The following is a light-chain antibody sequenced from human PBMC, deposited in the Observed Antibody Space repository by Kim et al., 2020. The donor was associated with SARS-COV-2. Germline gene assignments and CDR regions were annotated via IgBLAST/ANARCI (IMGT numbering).Light chain of an antibody. Sequence: DIQMTQSPSTLSASVGDRVTITCRASQSVSNWLAWYQQKPGKAPKLLIYKASSLQSGVPSRFSGSGSGTEFTLTISSLQPDDFATYYCHQFNSDSWTFGQGTRVDIK. CDR2: KAS. V-gene: IGKV1-5*03. CDR3: HQFNSDSWT. J-gene: IGKJ1*01. CDR1: QSVSNW.